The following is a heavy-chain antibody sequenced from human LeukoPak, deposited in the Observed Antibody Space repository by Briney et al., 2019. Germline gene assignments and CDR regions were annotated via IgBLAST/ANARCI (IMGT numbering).Heavy chain of an antibody. D-gene: IGHD3-22*01. CDR2: IRYDGSNK. CDR3: ARENPNLGNTYYYDSRQAFDY. V-gene: IGHV3-30*02. Sequence: GGSLRLSCAASGFTFSSFGMHWVRQAPGKGLEWVAFIRYDGSNKYYADSVKGRFTISRDNANNSLYLQMNSLRAEDTAVFYCARENPNLGNTYYYDSRQAFDYWGQGTLVTVSS. CDR1: GFTFSSFG. J-gene: IGHJ4*02.